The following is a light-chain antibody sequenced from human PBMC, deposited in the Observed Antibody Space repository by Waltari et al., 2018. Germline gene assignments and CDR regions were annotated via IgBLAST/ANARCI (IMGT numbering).Light chain of an antibody. CDR2: DTN. CDR1: TGAVPRGHF. V-gene: IGLV7-43*01. J-gene: IGLJ2*01. CDR3: WLYYSGAQV. Sequence: QAVVTQEPPLPVSPGGIVTLTCASSTGAVPRGHFPHWFQQKPAQAPKTLIYDTNNKLSWTPARFSGSLAEGKAALTLSGAQPEDEAEYYCWLYYSGAQVFGGGTRLTFL.